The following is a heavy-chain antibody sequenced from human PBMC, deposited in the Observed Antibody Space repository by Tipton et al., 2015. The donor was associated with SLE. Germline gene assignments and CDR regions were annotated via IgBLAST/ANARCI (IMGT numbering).Heavy chain of an antibody. Sequence: QVQLVQSGAEVKKPGASVKVSCKASGYTFTGYYMHWVRQAPGQGLERMGWINPNSGGTNYAQKFQGRVTMTRDTSISTAYMELGRLRSDDTAVYYCAREMRKEWERGLAFDIWGQGTMVTVSS. CDR2: INPNSGGT. J-gene: IGHJ3*02. D-gene: IGHD1-26*01. CDR1: GYTFTGYY. CDR3: AREMRKEWERGLAFDI. V-gene: IGHV1-2*02.